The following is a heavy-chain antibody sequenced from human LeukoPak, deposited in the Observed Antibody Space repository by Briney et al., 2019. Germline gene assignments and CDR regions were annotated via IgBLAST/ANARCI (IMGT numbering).Heavy chain of an antibody. J-gene: IGHJ6*02. Sequence: SETLSLTCTVSGGSISSSGYYWGWLRQPPGKGLEWIGSIYYSGSTYYSPSLTSRVTVSVDTSENQFSLKLSSVTAADTAVYYYGVDVWGQGTTVTVSS. CDR3: GVDV. CDR2: IYYSGST. V-gene: IGHV4-39*07. CDR1: GGSISSSGYY.